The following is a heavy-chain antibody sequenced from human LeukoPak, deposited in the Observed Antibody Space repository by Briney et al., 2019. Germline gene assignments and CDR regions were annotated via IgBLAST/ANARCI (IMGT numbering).Heavy chain of an antibody. CDR2: ISYDGSNK. CDR1: GFTFSSYA. Sequence: GGSLRLSCAASGFTFSSYAMHWVRQAPGKGLEWVAVISYDGSNKYYADSVKGRFTISRDNSKNTLYLQMNSLRAEDTAVYYCARVYSSSSDFTWGQGTLVTVSS. J-gene: IGHJ5*02. V-gene: IGHV3-30-3*01. D-gene: IGHD6-13*01. CDR3: ARVYSSSSDFT.